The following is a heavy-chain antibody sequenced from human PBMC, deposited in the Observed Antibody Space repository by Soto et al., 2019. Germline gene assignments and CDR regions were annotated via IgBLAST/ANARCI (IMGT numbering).Heavy chain of an antibody. D-gene: IGHD1-26*01. V-gene: IGHV4-59*01. CDR1: GGSISSYY. CDR2: IYYSGST. J-gene: IGHJ4*02. CDR3: ARRYGATFDY. Sequence: QVQLQESGPGLVKPSETLSLTCTVSGGSISSYYWGWIRQPPGRGLEWIGYIYYSGSTNYNPSLKSRVIISVDTSKNQFSLKLSSVTAADTAVYYCARRYGATFDYWGQGTLVTVSS.